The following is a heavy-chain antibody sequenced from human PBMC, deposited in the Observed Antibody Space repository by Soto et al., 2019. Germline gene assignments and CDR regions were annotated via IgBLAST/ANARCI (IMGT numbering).Heavy chain of an antibody. CDR3: ARAAAGGSFDY. J-gene: IGHJ4*02. CDR1: GGSISSYY. V-gene: IGHV4-59*01. Sequence: EPLSLTCTVSGGSISSYYWSWIRQPPGKGLEWIGYIYYSGSTNYNPSLKSRVTISVDTSKNQFSLKLSSVTAADTAVYYCARAAAGGSFDYWGQGTLVTVSS. D-gene: IGHD6-13*01. CDR2: IYYSGST.